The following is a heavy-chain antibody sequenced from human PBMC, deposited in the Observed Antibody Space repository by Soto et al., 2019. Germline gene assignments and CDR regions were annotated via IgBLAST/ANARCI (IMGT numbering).Heavy chain of an antibody. Sequence: SLRHSCAASGFKFDNYAMHWVRQAPGKGLEWVSGISWNSNTIAYADSVKGRFTISRDNAKNSLYLQMNSLRAEDTAFYYCAKDTGPNWGQGTLVTVSS. CDR2: ISWNSNTI. V-gene: IGHV3-9*01. CDR1: GFKFDNYA. J-gene: IGHJ4*02. CDR3: AKDTGPN.